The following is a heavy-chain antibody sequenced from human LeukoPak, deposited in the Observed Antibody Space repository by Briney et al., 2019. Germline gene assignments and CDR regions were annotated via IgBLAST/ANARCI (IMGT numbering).Heavy chain of an antibody. J-gene: IGHJ4*02. CDR2: ISYDGSNK. V-gene: IGHV3-30*19. D-gene: IGHD6-19*01. CDR3: ARDPRAQWLVRDWYFDY. Sequence: GGSLRLSCAASAFTFSTYAMHWVRQPPGEGLEWVAVISYDGSNKYYADSVRSRFTISRDNSKNTLHLQMNSLRDEDTAVYYCARDPRAQWLVRDWYFDYWGQGALVTVSS. CDR1: AFTFSTYA.